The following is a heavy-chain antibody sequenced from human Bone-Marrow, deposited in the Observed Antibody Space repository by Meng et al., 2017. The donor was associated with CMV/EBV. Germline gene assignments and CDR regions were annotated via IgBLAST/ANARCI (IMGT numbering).Heavy chain of an antibody. Sequence: ESLKISCAASRFTFSSYAMHWIRQPPGKGLEWIGEIYHSGSTNYNPSLKSRVTISVDKSKNQFSLKLSSVTAADTAVYYCARATGGSYSRSSPGRYWGQGTLVTVSS. D-gene: IGHD6-6*01. V-gene: IGHV4-34*01. J-gene: IGHJ4*02. CDR3: ARATGGSYSRSSPGRY. CDR1: RFTFSSYA. CDR2: IYHSGST.